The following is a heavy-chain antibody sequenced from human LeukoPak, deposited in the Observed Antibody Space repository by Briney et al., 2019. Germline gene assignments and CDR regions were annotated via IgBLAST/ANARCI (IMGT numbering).Heavy chain of an antibody. CDR1: GFTFKFFT. D-gene: IGHD6-13*01. CDR3: ARAYDSSWHNFDY. V-gene: IGHV3-30-3*01. Sequence: GGSLRLSCAASGFTFKFFTMRWVRQAPGKGLEWVVVISFDESQKYYADSVKGRFTISRDNSKNTLYLQMNSLRGEDTAVYYCARAYDSSWHNFDYWGQGSLVTVSS. J-gene: IGHJ4*02. CDR2: ISFDESQK.